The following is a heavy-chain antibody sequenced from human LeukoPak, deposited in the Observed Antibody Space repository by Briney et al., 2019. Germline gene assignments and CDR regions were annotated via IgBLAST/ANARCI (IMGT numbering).Heavy chain of an antibody. V-gene: IGHV4-59*01. CDR3: ARASTTFDD. J-gene: IGHJ4*02. CDR1: GGSITSYY. CDR2: ISDDGST. D-gene: IGHD1-14*01. Sequence: SETLSLTSTVSGGSITSYYWSWIRQPPGRGLEWIGYISDDGSTNYNPSLKSRVSLSVDTSKNQFSLNLTSVTAADTAVYFCARASTTFDDWGQGTLVTVSS.